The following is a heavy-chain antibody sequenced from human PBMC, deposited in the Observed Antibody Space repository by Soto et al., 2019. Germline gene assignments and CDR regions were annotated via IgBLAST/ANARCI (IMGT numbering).Heavy chain of an antibody. J-gene: IGHJ6*02. CDR1: GYTFTSYY. CDR3: ARDRRDSHSDFWSGYPQV. D-gene: IGHD3-3*01. CDR2: INPSGGST. V-gene: IGHV1-46*01. Sequence: GASVKVSYKASGYTFTSYYMHWVRPAPGQGLEWRGIINPSGGSTSYAQKFQGRVTMTRDTSTSTVYMELSSLRSEDTAVYYCARDRRDSHSDFWSGYPQVWGQGTTVTVSS.